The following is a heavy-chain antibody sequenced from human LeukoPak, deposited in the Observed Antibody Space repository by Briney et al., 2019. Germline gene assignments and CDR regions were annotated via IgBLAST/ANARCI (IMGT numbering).Heavy chain of an antibody. V-gene: IGHV4-59*11. Sequence: SETLSLTCVVSGGSLSTHHWSWIRQSPGRGLEWIGYISDSGSTNYNPSLKSRVTISVDTSKNQFSLKLSSVTAADTAVYYCARLTPLRGAGYGYAKGPPYGMDVWGQGTTVTVSS. D-gene: IGHD5-18*01. J-gene: IGHJ6*02. CDR3: ARLTPLRGAGYGYAKGPPYGMDV. CDR1: GGSLSTHH. CDR2: ISDSGST.